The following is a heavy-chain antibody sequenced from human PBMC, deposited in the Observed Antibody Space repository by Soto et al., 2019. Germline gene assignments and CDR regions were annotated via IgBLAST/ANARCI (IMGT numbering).Heavy chain of an antibody. CDR3: AIERCSGGSCYSAFDS. CDR1: GYTFTVYY. V-gene: IGHV1-2*04. Sequence: ASVKVSCKASGYTFTVYYMHWVLQAPGQGLEWMGWINPNSGGTNYAQKFQGWVTMTRDTSISTAYMELSRLRSDDTAVYYCAIERCSGGSCYSAFDSWGQGTMVTVAS. J-gene: IGHJ3*02. CDR2: INPNSGGT. D-gene: IGHD2-15*01.